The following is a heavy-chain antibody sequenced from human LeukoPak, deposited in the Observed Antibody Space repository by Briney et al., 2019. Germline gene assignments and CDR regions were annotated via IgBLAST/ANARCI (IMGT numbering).Heavy chain of an antibody. V-gene: IGHV1-69*06. CDR2: IIPIFGTA. D-gene: IGHD3-3*01. CDR3: ARDGSGYPFDC. J-gene: IGHJ4*02. CDR1: GGTFSSYA. Sequence: ASVKVSCKASGGTFSSYAISWVRQAPGQGLEWMGGIIPIFGTANYAQKFQGRVTITADKSTSTAYMELSSLRSEDTAVYYCARDGSGYPFDCWGQGTLVTVSS.